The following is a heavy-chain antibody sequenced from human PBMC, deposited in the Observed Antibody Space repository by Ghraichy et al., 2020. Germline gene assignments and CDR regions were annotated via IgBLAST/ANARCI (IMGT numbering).Heavy chain of an antibody. CDR3: ARLSGDQDSSGYSLTYYYYGMDV. Sequence: SETLSLTCTVSGGSISSYYWSWIRQPAGKGLEWIGRIYTSGSTNYNPSIKSRVTMSVDTSKNQFSLKLSSVTAADTAVYYCARLSGDQDSSGYSLTYYYYGMDVWGQGTTVTVSS. V-gene: IGHV4-4*07. D-gene: IGHD3-22*01. J-gene: IGHJ6*02. CDR1: GGSISSYY. CDR2: IYTSGST.